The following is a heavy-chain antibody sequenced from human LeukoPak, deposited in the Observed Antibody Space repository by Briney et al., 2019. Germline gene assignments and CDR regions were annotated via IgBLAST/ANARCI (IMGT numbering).Heavy chain of an antibody. Sequence: GGSLRLSCAASGFAFNNAWVNWVRQAPGKGLEWVGRIKKKIEGETAHYAAPVRGRFIISRDDSNNTLYLQMDSLKTEDTAVYYCTTRVVTTNDYWGQGTPVTVSS. CDR1: GFAFNNAW. V-gene: IGHV3-15*01. D-gene: IGHD2-21*02. CDR3: TTRVVTTNDY. J-gene: IGHJ4*02. CDR2: IKKKIEGETA.